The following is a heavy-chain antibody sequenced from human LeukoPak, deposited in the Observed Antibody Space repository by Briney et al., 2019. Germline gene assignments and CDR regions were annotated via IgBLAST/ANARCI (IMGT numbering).Heavy chain of an antibody. CDR2: ISYDGNNK. V-gene: IGHV3-30*18. CDR3: AKDKYSRGSGSYFNVDY. J-gene: IGHJ4*02. CDR1: GFTFSNSA. Sequence: GRALRLSCAASGFTFSNSAMNGVRQAPGKGLEGVAVISYDGNNKYYSDSVKGRFTISRDNSKNTLYLQMNSLRAADTAVYYCAKDKYSRGSGSYFNVDYWGQGTLVTVSS. D-gene: IGHD3-10*01.